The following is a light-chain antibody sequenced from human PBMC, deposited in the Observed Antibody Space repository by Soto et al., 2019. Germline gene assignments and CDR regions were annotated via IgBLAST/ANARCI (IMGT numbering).Light chain of an antibody. V-gene: IGKV2-28*01. CDR2: LGS. Sequence: DIVMTQSPLSLPVTPGEPASISCRSSQSLLYGNGYNYLDWYLQKPGQSPQLLIYLGSNRASGVPDRFSGSASGTDFTLKISRVEAEDVGVYYCMQALQVPHTFGQGTKLEIK. CDR1: QSLLYGNGYNY. J-gene: IGKJ2*01. CDR3: MQALQVPHT.